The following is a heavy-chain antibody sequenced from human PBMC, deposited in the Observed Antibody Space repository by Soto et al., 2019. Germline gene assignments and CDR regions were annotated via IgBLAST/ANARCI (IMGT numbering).Heavy chain of an antibody. D-gene: IGHD4-4*01. J-gene: IGHJ4*02. CDR3: ARVSDAPTVTLFDY. Sequence: PSETLSLTCTVSGGSVSRGSYYWSWIRQPPGKGLEWIGYIYYSGSTNYNPSLKSRVTISVDTSKNQFSLKLSSVTAADTAVYYCARVSDAPTVTLFDYWGQGTLVTVSS. V-gene: IGHV4-61*01. CDR2: IYYSGST. CDR1: GGSVSRGSYY.